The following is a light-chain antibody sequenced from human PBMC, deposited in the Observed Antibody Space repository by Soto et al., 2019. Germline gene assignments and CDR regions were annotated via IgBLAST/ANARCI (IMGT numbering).Light chain of an antibody. J-gene: IGKJ5*01. CDR3: QQYHNWPPIT. V-gene: IGKV3-15*01. CDR1: ESVTSN. CDR2: GAS. Sequence: DIVMTQSPATLSVSPGERTTLSCRASESVTSNLAWYQEKPGQAPRLLIYGASTRATGIPARFSGSGSGTEFTLTISSLQSEDFAIYYCQQYHNWPPITFGQGTRLE.